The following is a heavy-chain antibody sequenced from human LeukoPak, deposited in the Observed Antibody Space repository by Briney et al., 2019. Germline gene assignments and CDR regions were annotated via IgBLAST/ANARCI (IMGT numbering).Heavy chain of an antibody. CDR2: ISTSGSTI. V-gene: IGHV3-48*03. Sequence: PPGGSLRLSCVVSGITFSSYEMNWVRQAPGKGLEWVSYISTSGSTIYYADPVKGRFTISRDNAKNSLYLQMNGLRAEDTAIYYCASPQWLAFWGQGTQVTVSS. CDR1: GITFSSYE. J-gene: IGHJ4*02. CDR3: ASPQWLAF. D-gene: IGHD6-19*01.